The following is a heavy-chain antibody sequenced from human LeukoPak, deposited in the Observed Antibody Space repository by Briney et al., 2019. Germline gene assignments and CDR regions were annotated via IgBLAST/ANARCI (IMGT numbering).Heavy chain of an antibody. CDR1: GYTFTSYG. CDR2: ISAYNGNT. J-gene: IGHJ4*02. V-gene: IGHV1-18*01. D-gene: IGHD3-22*01. Sequence: ASVKVSCTASGYTFTSYGISWVRQAPGQGLEWMGWISAYNGNTNYAQKLQGRVTMTTDTSTSTAYMELRSLRSDDTAVYYCARVNTPYYYDSSGYMYYFDYWGQGTLVTVPS. CDR3: ARVNTPYYYDSSGYMYYFDY.